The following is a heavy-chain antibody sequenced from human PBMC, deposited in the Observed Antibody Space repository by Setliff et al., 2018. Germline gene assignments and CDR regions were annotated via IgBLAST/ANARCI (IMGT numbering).Heavy chain of an antibody. CDR2: MYYSGTT. CDR3: ARHDVMVRWFDY. CDR1: GGSIRSYY. D-gene: IGHD3-10*01. J-gene: IGHJ4*02. Sequence: PSETLSLTCNVSGGSIRSYYWSWIRQPPGKGPEWIGYMYYSGTTNYNPSLKSRATISVDTSKNQFSLRLSSVTAADTVVYYCARHDVMVRWFDYWGQGTLVTVSS. V-gene: IGHV4-59*08.